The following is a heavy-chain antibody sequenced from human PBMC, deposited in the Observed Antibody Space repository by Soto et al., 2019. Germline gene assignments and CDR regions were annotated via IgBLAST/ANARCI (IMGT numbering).Heavy chain of an antibody. CDR1: GFTFSGYW. CDR2: INSDGRST. D-gene: IGHD5-18*01. Sequence: EVQLVESGGGSVQPGGSLRLSCAASGFTFSGYWMHWVRQAPGEELVWVSRINSDGRSTSYADSVTGRFTSSRDNAKNTRYLQMNSLRAEDTAVYYCARGATGYSYGDFDYWGQGTLVTVSS. V-gene: IGHV3-74*01. J-gene: IGHJ4*02. CDR3: ARGATGYSYGDFDY.